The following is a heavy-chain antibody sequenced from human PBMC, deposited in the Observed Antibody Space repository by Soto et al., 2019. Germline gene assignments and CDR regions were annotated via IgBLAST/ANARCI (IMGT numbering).Heavy chain of an antibody. Sequence: GESLKISCNTSGYNFNTHWIVWVRQLPGKGLEWMGIFNPHDSDTMFGPSFEGQVTMSADKSTSTAYLQWSNLRASDTAMYFCERSVFHDVLSSTYYIYFWGQAITVTVSS. D-gene: IGHD3-9*01. CDR2: FNPHDSDT. V-gene: IGHV5-51*01. J-gene: IGHJ4*02. CDR1: GYNFNTHW. CDR3: ERSVFHDVLSSTYYIYF.